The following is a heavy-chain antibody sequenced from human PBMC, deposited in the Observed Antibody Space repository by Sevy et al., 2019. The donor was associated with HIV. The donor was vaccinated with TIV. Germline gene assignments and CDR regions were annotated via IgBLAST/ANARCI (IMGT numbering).Heavy chain of an antibody. CDR3: ARSGLMTTVTKFTHRRNNWFDP. CDR2: ISAYNGNT. V-gene: IGHV1-18*01. CDR1: GYTFTSYG. J-gene: IGHJ5*02. Sequence: ASVKVSCKASGYTFTSYGISWVRQAPGQGLEWMGWISAYNGNTNYAQKLQGRVTMTTDTSTSTAYMELRSLRSADTAVYYCARSGLMTTVTKFTHRRNNWFDPWGQGTLVTVSS. D-gene: IGHD4-17*01.